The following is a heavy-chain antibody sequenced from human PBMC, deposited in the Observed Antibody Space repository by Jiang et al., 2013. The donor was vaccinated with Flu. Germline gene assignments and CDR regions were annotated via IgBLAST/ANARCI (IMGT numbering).Heavy chain of an antibody. J-gene: IGHJ1*01. CDR2: IHYSGNT. Sequence: PGLVKPSETLSLTCTVSGDSIYSHYWSWIRLPPGKGLEWIGYIHYSGNTNYNPSLKSRVTISIHTSTNQFSLKLSSVTAADTAVYYCVSGFCGGGCYSDSWPEYFHHWGQGALLTVSS. D-gene: IGHD2-21*01. CDR3: VSGFCGGGCYSDSWPEYFHH. CDR1: GDSIYSHY. V-gene: IGHV4-59*11.